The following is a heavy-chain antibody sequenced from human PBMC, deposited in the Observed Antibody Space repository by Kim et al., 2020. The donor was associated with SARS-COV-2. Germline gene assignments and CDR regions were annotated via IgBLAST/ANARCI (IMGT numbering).Heavy chain of an antibody. Sequence: ASVKVSCKASGYSFTSYAMNWVRQAPGQGLEWMGWINTNTGNPTYAQGFTGRFVFSLDTSVSTAYLQISSLKAEDTAVYYCARDPRTTIFGLVIINGYFDYWGQGTLVTVSS. CDR3: ARDPRTTIFGLVIINGYFDY. V-gene: IGHV7-4-1*02. J-gene: IGHJ4*02. CDR2: INTNTGNP. CDR1: GYSFTSYA. D-gene: IGHD3-3*01.